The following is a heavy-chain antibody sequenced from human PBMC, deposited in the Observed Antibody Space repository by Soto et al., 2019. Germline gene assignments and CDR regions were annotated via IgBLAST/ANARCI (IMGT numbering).Heavy chain of an antibody. CDR1: GGSISSGGYS. J-gene: IGHJ4*02. CDR3: ARVLGYGDYFDY. CDR2: MYHSGST. Sequence: PSETLSLTCAVSGGSISSGGYSWSWIRQPPGKGLEWIGYMYHSGSTYYNPSLKSRVTISIDRSKNQFSLKLSSVTAADTAVYYCARVLGYGDYFDYWGQGTLVSVSS. V-gene: IGHV4-30-2*01. D-gene: IGHD4-17*01.